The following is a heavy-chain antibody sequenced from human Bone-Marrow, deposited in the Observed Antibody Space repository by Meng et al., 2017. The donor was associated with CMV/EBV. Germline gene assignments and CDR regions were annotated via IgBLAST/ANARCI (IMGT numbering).Heavy chain of an antibody. CDR1: GGSISSSTYN. Sequence: SETLSLTCTVSGGSISSSTYNWGWIRQPPGKGLEWIGSINYRGSTDYNPSLKSRVTMSVDTSKNQFSLKLSSVTAADTAVYYCARGAIVVVPAADYYYYGMDVWGQGTTVTVSS. V-gene: IGHV4-39*07. CDR2: INYRGST. D-gene: IGHD2-2*01. J-gene: IGHJ6*02. CDR3: ARGAIVVVPAADYYYYGMDV.